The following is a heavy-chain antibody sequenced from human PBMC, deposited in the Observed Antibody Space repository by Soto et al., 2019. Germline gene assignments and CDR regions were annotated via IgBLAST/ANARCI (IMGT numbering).Heavy chain of an antibody. CDR2: IYYTVSS. CDR3: ARHVQF. V-gene: IGHV4-39*01. Sequence: QLPLTESGPGLLKPSETLSLTCTVYNGSISTTSYNWGGIRQHTGKGLEWIWTIYYTVSSSYNPSLKSRVTVAVDTSKNQFTLKLASVTFADTAVYYCARHVQFWGQGTLVIVSS. CDR1: NGSISTTSYN. J-gene: IGHJ4*02.